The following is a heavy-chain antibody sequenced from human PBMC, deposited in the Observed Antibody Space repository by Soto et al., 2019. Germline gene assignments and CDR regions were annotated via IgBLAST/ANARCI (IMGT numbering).Heavy chain of an antibody. CDR2: SRDKAQGYST. D-gene: IGHD4-4*01. CDR1: GFTLSDHY. CDR3: TTDRFYSPVDH. J-gene: IGHJ4*02. Sequence: GGSLRLSCAGSGFTLSDHYIDWVRQAPGKGLEWVGRSRDKAQGYSTAYAASVKGRFTTSRDESKNSVYLQMNSLKTEDTAVYYCTTDRFYSPVDHWGQGTLVTVSS. V-gene: IGHV3-72*01.